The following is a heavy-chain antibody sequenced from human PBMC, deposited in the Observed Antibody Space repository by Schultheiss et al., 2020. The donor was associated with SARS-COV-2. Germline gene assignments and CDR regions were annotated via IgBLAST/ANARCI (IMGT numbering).Heavy chain of an antibody. Sequence: ASVKVSCKASGYTFTGYYMHWVRQAPGQGLEWMGWINPNSGNTGYAQKFQGRVTMTRNTSISTAYMELSSLRSEDTAVYYCAKTERWLQWDFYFDYWGQGTLVTVSS. CDR3: AKTERWLQWDFYFDY. CDR1: GYTFTGYY. J-gene: IGHJ4*02. D-gene: IGHD5-24*01. CDR2: INPNSGNT. V-gene: IGHV1-8*02.